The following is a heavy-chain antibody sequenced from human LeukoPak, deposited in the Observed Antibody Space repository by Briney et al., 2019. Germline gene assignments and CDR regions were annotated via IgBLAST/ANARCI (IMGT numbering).Heavy chain of an antibody. CDR3: ARRVRFGDGWVFDY. V-gene: IGHV4-34*01. CDR1: GASFNDYY. J-gene: IGHJ4*02. Sequence: SETLSLTCAVYGASFNDYYWSWIRQPPGKGLEWIGEINHSGNTNYNPSLKSRVTISVDTSKNQFSLKLSSVTAADTAVYHCARRVRFGDGWVFDYWGRGTPVTVSS. D-gene: IGHD5-24*01. CDR2: INHSGNT.